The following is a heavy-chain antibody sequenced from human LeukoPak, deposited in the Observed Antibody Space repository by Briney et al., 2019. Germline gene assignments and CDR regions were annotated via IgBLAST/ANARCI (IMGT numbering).Heavy chain of an antibody. J-gene: IGHJ4*02. CDR2: INWNGGST. D-gene: IGHD3-3*01. CDR3: ARAPSPPIFGGNPYYFDY. CDR1: GFTFDDYG. V-gene: IGHV3-20*04. Sequence: GGSLRLSCAASGFTFDDYGMSWVRQAPGKGLEWVSGINWNGGSTGYADSVEGRFTISRDNAKNSLYLQMNSLRAEDTALYYCARAPSPPIFGGNPYYFDYWGQGTLVTVSS.